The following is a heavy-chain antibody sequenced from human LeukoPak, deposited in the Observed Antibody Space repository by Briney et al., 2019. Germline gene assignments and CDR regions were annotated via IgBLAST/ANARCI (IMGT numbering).Heavy chain of an antibody. CDR1: GGSISSGSYY. CDR2: IYYSGST. J-gene: IGHJ5*02. CDR3: ARPLQWVVPAAKRSYWFDP. Sequence: SQTLSLTCTVSGGSISSGSYYWGWIRQPPGKGLEWIGSIYYSGSTYYNPSLKSRVTISVDTSKNQFSLKLSSVTAADTAVYYCARPLQWVVPAAKRSYWFDPWGQGTLVTVSS. D-gene: IGHD2-2*01. V-gene: IGHV4-39*01.